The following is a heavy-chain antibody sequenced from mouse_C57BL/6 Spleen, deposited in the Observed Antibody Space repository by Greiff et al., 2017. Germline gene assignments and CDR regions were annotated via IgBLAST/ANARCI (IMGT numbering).Heavy chain of an antibody. Sequence: QVQLQQPGAELVKPGASVKLSCKASGYTFTSYWMHWVKQRPGQGLEWIGMIHHNSGSTNYNEKFKSKATLTVDKSSSTAYMQLSSLTSEDSAVYYCARSYYDYRFYYAMDYWGQGTSVTVSS. J-gene: IGHJ4*01. CDR3: ARSYYDYRFYYAMDY. D-gene: IGHD2-4*01. V-gene: IGHV1-64*01. CDR2: IHHNSGST. CDR1: GYTFTSYW.